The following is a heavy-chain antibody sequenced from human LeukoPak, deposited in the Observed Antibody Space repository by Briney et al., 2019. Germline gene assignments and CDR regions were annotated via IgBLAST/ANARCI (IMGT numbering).Heavy chain of an antibody. CDR1: GYTFPSYY. J-gene: IGHJ4*02. CDR3: ARGRRYGPGVFYFDY. D-gene: IGHD4-17*01. CDR2: INPSGGST. V-gene: IGHV1-46*01. Sequence: GASVQVSCKASGYTFPSYYMHWVRQAPGPGLEWMGIINPSGGSTSYAQKFQGRVTMTRDTSTSTVYMELSSLRSEDTAVYYCARGRRYGPGVFYFDYWGQGTLVTVSS.